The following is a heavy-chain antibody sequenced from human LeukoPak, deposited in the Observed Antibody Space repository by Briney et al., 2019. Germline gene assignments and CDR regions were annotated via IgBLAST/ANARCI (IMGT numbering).Heavy chain of an antibody. CDR2: LSSTGGTT. CDR3: AKNGDRGAYCTGGTCYPYFYYYMDV. Sequence: GGTLRLSCAASGITFSSYGMSWVRQAPGKGLEWVSSLSSTGGTTYYADSVKGRFTISRDNSKNTLYLQMNSLRAEDTAIYYCAKNGDRGAYCTGGTCYPYFYYYMDVWGKGTTVTI. CDR1: GITFSSYG. D-gene: IGHD2-15*01. V-gene: IGHV3-23*01. J-gene: IGHJ6*03.